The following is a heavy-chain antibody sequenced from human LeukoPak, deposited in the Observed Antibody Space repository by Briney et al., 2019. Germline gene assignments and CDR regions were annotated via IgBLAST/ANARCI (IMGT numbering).Heavy chain of an antibody. J-gene: IGHJ6*03. CDR2: IYYSGST. CDR1: GGPISSYY. Sequence: KPSETLSLICTVSGGPISSYYWSWIRQPPGKGLEWIGYIYYSGSTNYNPSLKSRVTISVDTSKNQFSLKLSSVTAADTAVYYCARGFIGYVDVWGKGTTVTVSS. D-gene: IGHD3-16*02. V-gene: IGHV4-59*01. CDR3: ARGFIGYVDV.